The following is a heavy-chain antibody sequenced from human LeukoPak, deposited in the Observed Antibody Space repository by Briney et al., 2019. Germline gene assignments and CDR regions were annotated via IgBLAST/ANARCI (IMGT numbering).Heavy chain of an antibody. D-gene: IGHD5-18*01. CDR1: GYSISSGYY. CDR2: IYHSGST. CDR3: ARGGGYSYGFHYFDY. Sequence: PSETLSLTCTVSGYSISSGYYWGWIRQPPGKGLEWIGSIYHSGSTYYNPSLKSRVTISVDTSKNQFSLKLSSVTAADTAVYYCARGGGYSYGFHYFDYWGQGTLVTVSS. J-gene: IGHJ4*02. V-gene: IGHV4-38-2*02.